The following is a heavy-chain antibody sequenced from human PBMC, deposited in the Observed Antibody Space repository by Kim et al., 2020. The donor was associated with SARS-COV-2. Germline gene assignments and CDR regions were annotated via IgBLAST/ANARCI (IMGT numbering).Heavy chain of an antibody. CDR3: ARLRGVWGSNWFDP. D-gene: IGHD3-16*01. CDR1: GGSISSYY. V-gene: IGHV4-59*13. J-gene: IGHJ5*02. Sequence: SETLSLTCTVSGGSISSYYWSWIRQPPGKGLEWIGYIYYSGSTNYNPSLKSRVTISVDTSKNQFSLKLSSVTAADTAVYYCARLRGVWGSNWFDPWGQGTLVTVSS. CDR2: IYYSGST.